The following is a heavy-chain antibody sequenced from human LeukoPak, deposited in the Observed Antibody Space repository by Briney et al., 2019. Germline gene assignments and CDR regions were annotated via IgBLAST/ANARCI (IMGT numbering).Heavy chain of an antibody. D-gene: IGHD4-23*01. CDR3: ARGRTTVVTRVFGY. V-gene: IGHV1-8*01. J-gene: IGHJ4*02. CDR2: MNPNSGNT. Sequence: ASVKVSCKASGYTFTSYDINWVRQATGQGLEWMGWMNPNSGNTDYAQKFQGRVTMTRNTSISTAYMELSSLRSGDTAVYYCARGRTTVVTRVFGYWGQGTLVTVSS. CDR1: GYTFTSYD.